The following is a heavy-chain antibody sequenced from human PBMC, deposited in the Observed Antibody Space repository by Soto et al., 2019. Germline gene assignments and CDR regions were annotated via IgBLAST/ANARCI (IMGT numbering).Heavy chain of an antibody. D-gene: IGHD5-18*01. CDR2: IIPIFGTA. CDR1: GGTFSSYA. CDR3: AGGEGYRYAY. J-gene: IGHJ4*02. Sequence: QVQLVQSGAEVKKPGSSVKVSCKASGGTFSSYAISWVRQAPGQGLEWMGGIIPIFGTANYAQKFQGRVTITAGETTSKGYMELRRPRSEGTGVYFCAGGEGYRYAYWGQGTLVTVSP. V-gene: IGHV1-69*01.